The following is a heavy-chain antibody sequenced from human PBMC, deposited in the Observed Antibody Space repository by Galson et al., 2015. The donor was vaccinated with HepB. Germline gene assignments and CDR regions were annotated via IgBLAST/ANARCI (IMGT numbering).Heavy chain of an antibody. Sequence: SLRLSCAASAFTFSDYYMSWIRQAPGKGLEWVSYISGSGSSIYHADSVKGRFTISRDNAKNSLYLQMNSLRAEDTAVYYCAREGSDGRMVTFWGQGTLVTVSS. J-gene: IGHJ4*02. CDR1: AFTFSDYY. D-gene: IGHD3-16*01. CDR2: ISGSGSSI. V-gene: IGHV3-11*01. CDR3: AREGSDGRMVTF.